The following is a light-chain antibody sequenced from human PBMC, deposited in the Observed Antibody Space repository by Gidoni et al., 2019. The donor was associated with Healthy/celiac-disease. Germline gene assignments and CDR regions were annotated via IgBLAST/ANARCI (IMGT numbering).Light chain of an antibody. CDR2: DAS. Sequence: DIQMTLSPSSLSASVGDRVTITCQASQDISNYLNWYQQKPGKAPKLLIYDASNLETGVPSRFSGSGSGTDFTFTISSLQPEDIATYYCQQYDNLPLLFGQGTKLEIK. CDR3: QQYDNLPLL. J-gene: IGKJ2*01. CDR1: QDISNY. V-gene: IGKV1-33*01.